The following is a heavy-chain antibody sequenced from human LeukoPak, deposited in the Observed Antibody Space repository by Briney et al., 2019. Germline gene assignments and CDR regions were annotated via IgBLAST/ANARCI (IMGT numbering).Heavy chain of an antibody. CDR3: ARRIVAVTARNWYFDL. J-gene: IGHJ2*01. V-gene: IGHV3-11*01. CDR1: GFTFSDYY. D-gene: IGHD2-21*02. Sequence: GGSLRLSCAASGFTFSDYYMSWIRQAPGKGLEWVSYISSSGSTIYYADSVKGRFTISRDNAKNSLYLQMNSLRAEDTAVYYCARRIVAVTARNWYFDLWGRGTLVTVSS. CDR2: ISSSGSTI.